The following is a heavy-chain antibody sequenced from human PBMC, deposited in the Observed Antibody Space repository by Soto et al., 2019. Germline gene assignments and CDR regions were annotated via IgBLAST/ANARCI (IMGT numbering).Heavy chain of an antibody. CDR1: GYTFTGFY. V-gene: IGHV1-2*02. CDR2: INPDSGDT. CDR3: GRAGGNNGYFSVDY. Sequence: QVQLVQSGAEVRKPGASVKVSCKSSGYTFTGFYIHWVRQAPVQGLEWMGWINPDSGDTSYAQRFQGRITMTRDSSISTAYMELSRPTYDDTAVYFCGRAGGNNGYFSVDYWGQGSMVTVSS. J-gene: IGHJ4*02. D-gene: IGHD2-2*03.